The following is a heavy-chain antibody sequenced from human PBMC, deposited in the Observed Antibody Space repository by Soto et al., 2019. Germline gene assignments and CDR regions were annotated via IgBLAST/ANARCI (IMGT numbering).Heavy chain of an antibody. CDR3: ATWHEREHAYDV. CDR2: LYDVDGS. Sequence: DVQLVESGGGLMQPGESLRLSCAASGLTVSGKTYVAWVRQAPGKGLEWVSALYDVDGSFYADSVKGRFTTASDSSKTAVYLQMNGLRPDDTAVYYCATWHEREHAYDVWGQGTTVTVSS. D-gene: IGHD1-1*01. CDR1: GLTVSGKTY. V-gene: IGHV3-53*01. J-gene: IGHJ3*01.